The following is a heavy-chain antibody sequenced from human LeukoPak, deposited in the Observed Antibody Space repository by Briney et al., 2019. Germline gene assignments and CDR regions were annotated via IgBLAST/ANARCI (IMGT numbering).Heavy chain of an antibody. J-gene: IGHJ4*02. D-gene: IGHD3-10*01. CDR1: GFTFSSYA. CDR2: ISGSGGST. CDR3: ARAQSVSYYYGSGSYLDPFDY. Sequence: GGSLRLSCAASGFTFSSYAMSWVRQAPGKGLEWVSAISGSGGSTYYADSVKGRFTISRDNSKNTLYLQMNSLRAEDTAVYYCARAQSVSYYYGSGSYLDPFDYWGQGTLVTVSS. V-gene: IGHV3-23*01.